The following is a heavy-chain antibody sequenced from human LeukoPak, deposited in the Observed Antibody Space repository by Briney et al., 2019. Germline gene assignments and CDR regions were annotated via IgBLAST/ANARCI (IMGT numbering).Heavy chain of an antibody. CDR3: ASSYKLGAFDI. J-gene: IGHJ3*02. CDR1: GFTFSSYA. Sequence: PGGSLRLSCAASGFTFSSYAMHWGRQAPGKGLEYVSAISSNGGRTHYANSVKGRFTISRDNSKNTLYLQMGSLRAEDMAVYYCASSYKLGAFDIWGQGTMVTVSS. CDR2: ISSNGGRT. D-gene: IGHD2-2*02. V-gene: IGHV3-64*01.